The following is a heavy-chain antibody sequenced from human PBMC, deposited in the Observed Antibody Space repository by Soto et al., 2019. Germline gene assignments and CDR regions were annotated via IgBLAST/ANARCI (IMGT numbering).Heavy chain of an antibody. CDR3: AKAGGAAGTVDYFDY. CDR2: ISGSGGST. D-gene: IGHD6-13*01. Sequence: PGGSLRLSCAASGFTFSSYAMSWVRQAPGKGLEWVSAISGSGGSTYYADSVKGRFTISRDNSKNTLYLQMSSLRAEDTAVYYCAKAGGAAGTVDYFDYWGQGTLVTVSS. V-gene: IGHV3-23*01. CDR1: GFTFSSYA. J-gene: IGHJ4*02.